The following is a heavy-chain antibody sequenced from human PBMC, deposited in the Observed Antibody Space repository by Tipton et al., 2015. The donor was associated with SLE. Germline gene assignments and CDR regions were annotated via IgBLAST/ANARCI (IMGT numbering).Heavy chain of an antibody. Sequence: LRLSCTVSGGSISSSSFHWGWIRQPPGKGLEWIGSIYYSGSTYYNPSLKSRVTISVDTSKNQFSLKLSSVTAADTAVYYCASLVFGVVIKYWGQGTLVTVSS. J-gene: IGHJ4*02. CDR3: ASLVFGVVIKY. CDR1: GGSISSSSFH. CDR2: IYYSGST. D-gene: IGHD3-3*01. V-gene: IGHV4-39*07.